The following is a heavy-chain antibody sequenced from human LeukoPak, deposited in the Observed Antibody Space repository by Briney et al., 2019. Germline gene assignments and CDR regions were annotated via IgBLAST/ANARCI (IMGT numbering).Heavy chain of an antibody. J-gene: IGHJ4*02. Sequence: PGGTLRLSCAASGFTFSSYGMSWVRQAPGKGLVWVSRIKSDGSGTSYADSVKGRFTISRDNAKNTLYLQMNSLRAEDTAVYYCARDQLYCSGGYCYKDYWGQGTLVTVSS. CDR1: GFTFSSYG. CDR3: ARDQLYCSGGYCYKDY. D-gene: IGHD2-15*01. V-gene: IGHV3-74*01. CDR2: IKSDGSGT.